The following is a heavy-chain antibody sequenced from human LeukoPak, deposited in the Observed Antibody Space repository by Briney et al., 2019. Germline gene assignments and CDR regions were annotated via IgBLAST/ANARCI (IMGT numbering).Heavy chain of an antibody. CDR2: IYYSGST. CDR1: GGSISSGGYY. Sequence: SETLSLTCTVSGGSISSGGYYWSWIRQHPGKGLEWIGYIYYSGSTNYNPSLKSRVTISVDTSKNQFSLKLSSVTAADTAVYYCARHRTAMARFDPWGQGTLVTVSS. D-gene: IGHD5-18*01. CDR3: ARHRTAMARFDP. V-gene: IGHV4-61*08. J-gene: IGHJ5*02.